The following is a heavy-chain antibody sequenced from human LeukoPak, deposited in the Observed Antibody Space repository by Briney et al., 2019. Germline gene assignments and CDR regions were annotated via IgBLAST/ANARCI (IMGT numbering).Heavy chain of an antibody. CDR2: INPNSGAT. CDR1: GYTFTNFY. V-gene: IGHV1-2*06. J-gene: IGHJ4*02. D-gene: IGHD6-19*01. Sequence: ASMKVSCKASGYTFTNFYMHWVRQAPGQGLEWMGRINPNSGATNYARKFQGRVTMTRDTSINTAYMELTGLRSDDAAVYYCASAIAVTGSNYFDYWGQGTLVTVSS. CDR3: ASAIAVTGSNYFDY.